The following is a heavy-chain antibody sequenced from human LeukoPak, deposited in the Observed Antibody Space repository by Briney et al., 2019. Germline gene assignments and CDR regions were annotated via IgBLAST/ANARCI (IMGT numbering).Heavy chain of an antibody. Sequence: PGGSLRLSCAASGFTFSSYAMSWVRQAPGKGLEWISGITAAGGTTHHTDSVQGRFTISRDNSKNTLFLQMNSLRVEDTALYYCARAYGTNGYFQLPIDYWGQGTLVSVSS. J-gene: IGHJ4*02. V-gene: IGHV3-23*01. CDR2: ITAAGGTT. D-gene: IGHD2-8*01. CDR3: ARAYGTNGYFQLPIDY. CDR1: GFTFSSYA.